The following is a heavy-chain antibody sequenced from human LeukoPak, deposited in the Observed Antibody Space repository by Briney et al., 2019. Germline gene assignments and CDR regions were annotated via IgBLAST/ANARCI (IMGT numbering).Heavy chain of an antibody. CDR2: IYHSGST. J-gene: IGHJ4*02. Sequence: PSETLSLTCTVSGYSISSGYYWGWIRQPPGKGLEWIGSIYHSGSTYYNPSLKSRVTISVDTSKNQFSLKLSSVTAADTAVYYCARGLTRDSVDYWGQGTLVTVSS. CDR1: GYSISSGYY. D-gene: IGHD2-15*01. V-gene: IGHV4-38-2*02. CDR3: ARGLTRDSVDY.